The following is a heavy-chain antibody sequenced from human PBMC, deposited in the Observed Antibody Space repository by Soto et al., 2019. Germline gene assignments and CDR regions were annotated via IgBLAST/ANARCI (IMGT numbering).Heavy chain of an antibody. CDR1: GYSFTTYW. V-gene: IGHV5-51*01. CDR2: IHPGESDT. CDR3: ARHEATYYNFYGMDV. Sequence: PGESLKISCKRYGYSFTTYWIAWVRQMPGKGLEWMGSIHPGESDTRYSPSFQGQVTISADRSTTTAYLQWSSLKASDTAMYYCARHEATYYNFYGMDVWGQGTTVTVSS. J-gene: IGHJ6*02.